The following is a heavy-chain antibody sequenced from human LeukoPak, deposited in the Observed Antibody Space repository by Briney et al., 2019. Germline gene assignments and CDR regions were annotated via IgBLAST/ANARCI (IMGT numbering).Heavy chain of an antibody. V-gene: IGHV3-74*01. CDR2: INTDGSST. CDR1: GFTFSSYW. D-gene: IGHD3-22*01. CDR3: AKRRNYYDSDGFSVDY. Sequence: GGSLRLSCAASGFTFSSYWMHWVRQAPGKGLVWVSRINTDGSSTSYADSVKGRFTISRDNAKNTLYLQMNSLRAEDTAVYWCAKRRNYYDSDGFSVDYWGQGTLVAVSS. J-gene: IGHJ4*02.